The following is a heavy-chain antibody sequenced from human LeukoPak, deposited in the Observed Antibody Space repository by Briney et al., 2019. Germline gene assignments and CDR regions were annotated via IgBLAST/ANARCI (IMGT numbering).Heavy chain of an antibody. CDR3: ARDRTRPPYYYDSSGYYPIDY. Sequence: EASVKVSCKASGYTFTGYYMHWVRQAPGQGLEWMGWINPNSGGTNYAQKLQGRVTMTTDTSTSTAYMELRSLRSDDTAVYYCARDRTRPPYYYDSSGYYPIDYWGQGTLVTVSS. J-gene: IGHJ4*02. D-gene: IGHD3-22*01. CDR1: GYTFTGYY. V-gene: IGHV1-2*02. CDR2: INPNSGGT.